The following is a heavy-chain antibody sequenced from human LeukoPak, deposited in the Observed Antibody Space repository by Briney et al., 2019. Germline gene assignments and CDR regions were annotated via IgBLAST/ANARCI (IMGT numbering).Heavy chain of an antibody. CDR3: AREPSSSGWYYYYYGMDV. V-gene: IGHV1-8*01. CDR2: MNPNSGNT. CDR1: GYTFTSYD. Sequence: ASVKVSCKASGYTFTSYDINWVRPATGQGLGWMGWMNPNSGNTGYAQKFQGRVTMTRNTSISTAYMELSSLRSEDTAVYYCAREPSSSGWYYYYYGMDVWGQGTTVTVSS. J-gene: IGHJ6*02. D-gene: IGHD6-19*01.